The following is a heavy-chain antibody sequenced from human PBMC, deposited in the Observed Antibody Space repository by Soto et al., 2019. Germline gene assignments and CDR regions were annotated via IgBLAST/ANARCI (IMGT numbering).Heavy chain of an antibody. Sequence: GASVTVSCKDSAYTFTSYAIHWVRQAPGQRLEWMGWINAGYGNTKYSQKFQGRVTITRDTSASTAYMELSSLRSEDTAVYYCAGGYSYGDYYFDYWGQGTLVTVSS. D-gene: IGHD5-18*01. CDR3: AGGYSYGDYYFDY. CDR2: INAGYGNT. V-gene: IGHV1-3*01. J-gene: IGHJ4*02. CDR1: AYTFTSYA.